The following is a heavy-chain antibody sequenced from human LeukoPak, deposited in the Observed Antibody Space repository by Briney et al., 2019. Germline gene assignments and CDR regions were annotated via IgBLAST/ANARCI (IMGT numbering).Heavy chain of an antibody. CDR1: GGSISSYY. V-gene: IGHV4-59*08. D-gene: IGHD2-2*03. J-gene: IGHJ5*02. CDR3: ASYGYCSSTSCANWFDP. CDR2: IYYGGST. Sequence: SETLSLTCTVSGGSISSYYWSWIRQPPGKGLEWIGYIYYGGSTNYNPSLKSRVTISVDTSKNQFSLKLSSVTAADTAVYYCASYGYCSSTSCANWFDPWGQGTLVTVSS.